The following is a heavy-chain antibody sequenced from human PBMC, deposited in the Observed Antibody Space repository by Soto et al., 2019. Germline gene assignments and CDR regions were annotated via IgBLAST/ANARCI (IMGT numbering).Heavy chain of an antibody. CDR2: MNYRGIT. CDR1: DGSIRSDGYY. CDR3: ARDGLSGGDAFDI. J-gene: IGHJ3*02. D-gene: IGHD3-10*01. Sequence: QVQLQESGPGLLKPSQTLSLTCTVSDGSIRSDGYYWSWIRQRPGKGLEWIGYMNYRGITYYNPSLKSRLTISEDTSKNHFSLNLNSVTAADTAVYYCARDGLSGGDAFDIWGQGTMVVVSS. V-gene: IGHV4-31*03.